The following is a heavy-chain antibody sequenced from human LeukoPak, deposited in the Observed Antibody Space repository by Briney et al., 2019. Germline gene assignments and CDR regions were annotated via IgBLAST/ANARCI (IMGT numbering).Heavy chain of an antibody. CDR2: IDKNGREK. D-gene: IGHD3-10*01. CDR1: GFTFSNYW. CDR3: ATYTQNFGAPGTDY. Sequence: GGSLRLSCTASGFTFSNYWMRWVRQAPGKGLEWVASIDKNGREKRYVDSVEGRFTISRDNAANSVYLQMTSLGAEDTAVYYCATYTQNFGAPGTDYWGQGTLVTVSS. V-gene: IGHV3-7*01. J-gene: IGHJ4*02.